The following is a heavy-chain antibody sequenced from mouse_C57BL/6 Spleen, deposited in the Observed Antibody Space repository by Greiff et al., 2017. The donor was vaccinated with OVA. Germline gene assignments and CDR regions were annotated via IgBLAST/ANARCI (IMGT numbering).Heavy chain of an antibody. V-gene: IGHV5-16*01. CDR2: INYDGSST. Sequence: DVQLVESEGGLVQPGSSMKLSCTASGFTFSDYYMAWVRQVPEKGLEWVANINYDGSSTYYLDSLKSRFIISRDNAKNILYLQMSSLKSEDTATYYCARDGSYRAMDYWGQGTSVTVSS. J-gene: IGHJ4*01. CDR1: GFTFSDYY. D-gene: IGHD1-1*02. CDR3: ARDGSYRAMDY.